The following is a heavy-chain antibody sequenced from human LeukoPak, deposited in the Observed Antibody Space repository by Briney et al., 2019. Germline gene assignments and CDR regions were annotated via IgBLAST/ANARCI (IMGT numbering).Heavy chain of an antibody. Sequence: ASVKVSCKASGYTFTSYGISWVRQAPGQGLEWMGWISAYNGNTNYAQKLQGRVTMTTDTSTSTAYMELRSLRSDGTAVYYCARDPGIAVAGLFFDYWGQGTLVTVSS. CDR3: ARDPGIAVAGLFFDY. D-gene: IGHD6-19*01. CDR2: ISAYNGNT. CDR1: GYTFTSYG. V-gene: IGHV1-18*01. J-gene: IGHJ4*02.